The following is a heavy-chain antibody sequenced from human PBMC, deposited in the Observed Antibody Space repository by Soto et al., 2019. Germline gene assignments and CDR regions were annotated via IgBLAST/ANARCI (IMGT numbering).Heavy chain of an antibody. CDR1: GYPVTAYY. Sequence: QLHLVQSGAVVKKPGASVTVSCSASGYPVTAYYMHWVRQAPGRGLEWMGGINPATGAAKYTQTFQGRVHLTRAPSTRTVFLALGGLTSEDTAVFYCARGGGVGVAGSAAFDMWGQGTLVTVSS. CDR3: ARGGGVGVAGSAAFDM. D-gene: IGHD3-3*01. V-gene: IGHV1-2*02. J-gene: IGHJ3*02. CDR2: INPATGAA.